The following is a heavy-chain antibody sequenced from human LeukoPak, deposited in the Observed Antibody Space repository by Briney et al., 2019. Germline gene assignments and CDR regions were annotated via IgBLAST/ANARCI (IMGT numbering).Heavy chain of an antibody. CDR3: SRSSGFGFYYYYMDV. CDR1: GYTFTSYD. Sequence: VASVKVSCTASGYTFTSYDINWVRQATGQGLGWMGWMNPNSGNTGYAQKFQGRVTMTRNTSISTAYMELSSLRSEDTAVYYCSRSSGFGFYYYYMDVWGKGTTVTVSS. CDR2: MNPNSGNT. D-gene: IGHD3-10*01. J-gene: IGHJ6*03. V-gene: IGHV1-8*01.